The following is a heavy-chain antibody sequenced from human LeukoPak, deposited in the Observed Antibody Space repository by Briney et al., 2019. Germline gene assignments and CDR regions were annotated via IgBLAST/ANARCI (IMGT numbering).Heavy chain of an antibody. D-gene: IGHD3-16*01. Sequence: PGGSLRLSCAASGFTFSSYAMHWVRQAPGKGLEWVAVISYDGSNEYYADSVKGRFTISRDNSKNTLYLQMNSLRAEDTAVYYCARDTIQSTNEGGIDYWGQGTLVTVSS. CDR2: ISYDGSNE. J-gene: IGHJ4*02. V-gene: IGHV3-30*01. CDR1: GFTFSSYA. CDR3: ARDTIQSTNEGGIDY.